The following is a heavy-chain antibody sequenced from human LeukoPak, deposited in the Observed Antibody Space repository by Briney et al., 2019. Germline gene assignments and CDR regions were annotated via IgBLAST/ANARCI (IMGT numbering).Heavy chain of an antibody. J-gene: IGHJ4*02. CDR1: GGSFSGYY. CDR3: ATLGEYFDSSGYYYN. D-gene: IGHD3-22*01. Sequence: SETLSLTCAVYGGSFSGYYWSWIRQPPGKGLEWIGEINHSGSTYYNPSLKSRVTISVDTSKNQSSLKLTSVTAADTAVYYCATLGEYFDSSGYYYNWGQGTLVTVSS. V-gene: IGHV4-34*01. CDR2: INHSGST.